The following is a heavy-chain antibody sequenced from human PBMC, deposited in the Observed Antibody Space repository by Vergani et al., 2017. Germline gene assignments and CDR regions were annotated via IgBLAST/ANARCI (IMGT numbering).Heavy chain of an antibody. CDR3: ASPAGTSTCYQAFGCLFNV. Sequence: QVHLVQSGAEVKKPGSSVKVSCSLSGGDFRSSAFAWVRQAPGHGLQWVGGIIPVFATPHYARQFQDRVTITADDSTSTVYMEMRSLVSTDTAVYFCASPAGTSTCYQAFGCLFNVWGQGTRVTVSS. CDR1: GGDFRSSA. D-gene: IGHD2-15*01. J-gene: IGHJ3*01. CDR2: IIPVFATP. V-gene: IGHV1-69*12.